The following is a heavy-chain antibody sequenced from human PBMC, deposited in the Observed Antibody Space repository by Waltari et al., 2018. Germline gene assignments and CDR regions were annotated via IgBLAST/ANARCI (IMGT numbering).Heavy chain of an antibody. CDR2: INHSGST. D-gene: IGHD3-22*01. J-gene: IGHJ4*02. CDR1: GGSFSGYY. V-gene: IGHV4-34*01. CDR3: VRAAGDSSGSWDY. Sequence: QVQLQQWGAGLLKPSETLSPTCAVYGGSFSGYYWSWIRQPPGKGLEWIGEINHSGSTNYNPSLKSRVTISVDTSKNQFSLKLSSVTAADTAVYYCVRAAGDSSGSWDYWGQGTLVTVSS.